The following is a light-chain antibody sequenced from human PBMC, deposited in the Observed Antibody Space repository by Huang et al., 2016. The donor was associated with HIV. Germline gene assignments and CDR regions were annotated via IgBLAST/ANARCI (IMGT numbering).Light chain of an antibody. J-gene: IGKJ1*01. CDR2: DSS. CDR3: QQYGNWPPWT. Sequence: IVMTQSPASLSVSPGERATLSCRVSQTINRNLVWYQQKPGQPPSLLIYDSSARATGVPARFSGSGSGTDFTLTISNRQSEDFAVYYCQQYGNWPPWTFGQGTKVEMK. CDR1: QTINRN. V-gene: IGKV3-15*01.